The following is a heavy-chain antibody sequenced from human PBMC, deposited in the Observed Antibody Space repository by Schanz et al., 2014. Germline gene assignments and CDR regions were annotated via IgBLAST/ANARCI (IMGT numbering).Heavy chain of an antibody. CDR1: GFTFRSYA. Sequence: EVQLLESGGGLVQPGGSLRLSCAASGFTFRSYALGWVRQAPGKGLEWVSLVSASGGGPFYADSVKGRFTISRDNSRNTVYLQMSSLRAEDTAVYYCVKDDRGDVVVVSADYWGQGAQVIVST. CDR3: VKDDRGDVVVVSADY. CDR2: VSASGGGP. D-gene: IGHD2-8*02. J-gene: IGHJ4*02. V-gene: IGHV3-23*01.